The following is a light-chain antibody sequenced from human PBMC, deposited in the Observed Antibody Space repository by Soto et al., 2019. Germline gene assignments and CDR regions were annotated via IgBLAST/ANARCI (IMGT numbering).Light chain of an antibody. CDR3: HQYGSAPWT. CDR1: QSVSSY. J-gene: IGKJ1*01. V-gene: IGKV3-20*01. Sequence: IVLTQSPATLSLSPGERATLSCRASQSVSSYLAWYQQKPGQAPRLLIYGASNRATGTPDRFRGSGSGTDFTLTITRLEPEDFAVYYCHQYGSAPWTFGQGTKVDI. CDR2: GAS.